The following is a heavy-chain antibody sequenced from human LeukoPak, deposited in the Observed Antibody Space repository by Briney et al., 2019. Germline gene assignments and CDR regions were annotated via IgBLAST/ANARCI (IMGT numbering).Heavy chain of an antibody. CDR2: ISYDGSNK. J-gene: IGHJ4*02. Sequence: GGSLRLSCAASGFTFSSYAMHWVRQAPGKGLEWVAVISYDGSNKYYADSVKGRFTISRDNSKNTLYLQMNSLRAEDTAVYYCARARRTMVRGVIRSDIGYWGQGTLVTVSS. D-gene: IGHD3-10*01. CDR3: ARARRTMVRGVIRSDIGY. CDR1: GFTFSSYA. V-gene: IGHV3-30*04.